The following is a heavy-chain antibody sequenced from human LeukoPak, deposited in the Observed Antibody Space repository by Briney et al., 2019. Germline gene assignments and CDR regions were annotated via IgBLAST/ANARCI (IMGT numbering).Heavy chain of an antibody. V-gene: IGHV1-2*02. CDR3: ARDCGSTSCYSY. CDR2: INPNSGGT. D-gene: IGHD2-2*02. Sequence: ASVKVSCKASGYTFTGYYMHWVRQAPGQGLEWMGWINPNSGGTNYAQKFQGRVTMTRDTSISTAYMELSRLRSDDTAVYYCARDCGSTSCYSYWGQGTLVTVSS. J-gene: IGHJ4*02. CDR1: GYTFTGYY.